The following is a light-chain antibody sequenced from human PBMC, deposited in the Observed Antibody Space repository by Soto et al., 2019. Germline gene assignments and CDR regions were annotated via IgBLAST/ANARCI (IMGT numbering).Light chain of an antibody. CDR3: SSYSPSSQSV. V-gene: IGLV2-14*03. CDR2: DVS. CDR1: SSDVGGYNY. J-gene: IGLJ1*01. Sequence: QSALTQPASVSGSPGQSITISCTGTSSDVGGYNYVSWYQQHPGIAPKLMIYDVSNRPSGVSNRFSGSKSGNTASLTISGLQAEDEADYYCSSYSPSSQSVFGTGTKLTVL.